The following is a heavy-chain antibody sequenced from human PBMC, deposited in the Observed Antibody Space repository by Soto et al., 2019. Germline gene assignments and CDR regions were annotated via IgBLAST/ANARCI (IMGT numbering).Heavy chain of an antibody. Sequence: ASVKVSCKASGYTFTSYDINWVRQATGQGLEWMGWMNPNSGNTGYAQKFQGRVTMTRNTSISTAYMELSSLRSEDTAVYYCARVSRKLTPRYLGLWGQGTLVTVSS. J-gene: IGHJ4*02. D-gene: IGHD3-9*01. CDR1: GYTFTSYD. CDR2: MNPNSGNT. V-gene: IGHV1-8*01. CDR3: ARVSRKLTPRYLGL.